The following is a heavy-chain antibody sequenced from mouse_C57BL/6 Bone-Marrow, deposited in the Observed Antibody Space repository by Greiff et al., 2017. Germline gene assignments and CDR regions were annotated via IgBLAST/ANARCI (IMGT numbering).Heavy chain of an antibody. CDR2: INPSSGYT. CDR3: ASYDYDGSWFAY. CDR1: DYTFTSYT. Sequence: VQLQESGAELARPGASVKMSCKASDYTFTSYTMHWVKQRPGQGLEWIGYINPSSGYTKYNQKFKDKATLTADKSSSTAYMQLSSLTSEDSAVYYCASYDYDGSWFAYWGQGTLVTVSA. V-gene: IGHV1-4*01. D-gene: IGHD2-4*01. J-gene: IGHJ3*01.